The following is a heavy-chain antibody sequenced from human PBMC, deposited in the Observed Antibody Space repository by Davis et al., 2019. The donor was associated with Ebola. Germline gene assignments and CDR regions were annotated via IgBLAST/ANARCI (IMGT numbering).Heavy chain of an antibody. CDR3: ARDSFSPLLVLDGDYYYYYGMDV. J-gene: IGHJ6*04. D-gene: IGHD6-13*01. CDR1: GFTFSSYW. CDR2: INSDGSST. V-gene: IGHV3-74*01. Sequence: GESLKISCAASGFTFSSYWMHWVRQAPGKGLVWVSRINSDGSSTSYADSVKGRFTISRDNAKNTLYLQMNSLRAEDTAVYYCARDSFSPLLVLDGDYYYYYGMDVWGKGTTVTVSS.